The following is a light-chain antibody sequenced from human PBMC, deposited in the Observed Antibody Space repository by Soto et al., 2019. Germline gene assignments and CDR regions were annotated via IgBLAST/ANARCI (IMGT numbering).Light chain of an antibody. CDR3: QQYNNWWT. J-gene: IGKJ1*01. Sequence: EVVMTQSPATLSVSPGERATLSCSASQSVRSSLAWYQQKPGQAPRLLIYGASTTATGIPARFSGSGSETEVTLTISSLQSEDFAVYYCQQYNNWWTFGQGTKVEIK. CDR1: QSVRSS. V-gene: IGKV3-15*01. CDR2: GAS.